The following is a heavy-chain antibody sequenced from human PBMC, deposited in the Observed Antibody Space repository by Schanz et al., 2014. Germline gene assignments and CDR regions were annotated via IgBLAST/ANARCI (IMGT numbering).Heavy chain of an antibody. CDR3: AREEGWGIAAAGPKHY. CDR2: ISSSSSYI. V-gene: IGHV3-21*01. Sequence: EVQLLESGGGLVQPGESLRVSCAASGFTFNSYAMSWVRQAPGRGLEWVSSISSSSSYIYYADSVKGRFTISRDNAKNSLYLQMNSLRAEDTAVYYCAREEGWGIAAAGPKHYWGHGTLVTVSS. J-gene: IGHJ4*01. D-gene: IGHD6-13*01. CDR1: GFTFNSYA.